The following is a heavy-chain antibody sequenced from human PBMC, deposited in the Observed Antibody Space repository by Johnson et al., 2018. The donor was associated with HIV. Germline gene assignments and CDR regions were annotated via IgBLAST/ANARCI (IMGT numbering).Heavy chain of an antibody. CDR1: GFTVSSNY. CDR3: AKDLNYGSGPVDI. Sequence: VQLVESGGGLIQPGGSLRLSCAVSGFTVSSNYMSWVRKAPGKGLEWVAVISYAGSNKYYADSVKGRFTISRDNSKNTLYLQMNSLRAEDTAVYYCAKDLNYGSGPVDIWCQGTMVTVSS. J-gene: IGHJ3*02. CDR2: ISYAGSNK. V-gene: IGHV3-30*14. D-gene: IGHD3-10*01.